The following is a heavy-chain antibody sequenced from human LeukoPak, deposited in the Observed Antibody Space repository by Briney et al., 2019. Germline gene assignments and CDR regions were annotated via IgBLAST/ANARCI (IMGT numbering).Heavy chain of an antibody. CDR3: ARDSTGYSSSFSN. D-gene: IGHD6-13*01. J-gene: IGHJ4*02. CDR1: GGTFSSYA. CDR2: IIPIFGTA. Sequence: ASVKVSCKASGGTFSSYAISWVRQAPGQGLEWMGGIIPIFGTANYAQKFQGRVTITADESTSTAYMELSSLRSEDTAVYYCARDSTGYSSSFSNWGQGTLVTVSS. V-gene: IGHV1-69*01.